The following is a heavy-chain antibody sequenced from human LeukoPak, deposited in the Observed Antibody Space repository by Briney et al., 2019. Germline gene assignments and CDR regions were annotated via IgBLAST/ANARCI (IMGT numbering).Heavy chain of an antibody. V-gene: IGHV4-31*03. J-gene: IGHJ3*01. CDR3: ARDNTLTSSPDAFDF. CDR1: GVSITSSGFY. D-gene: IGHD6-6*01. Sequence: SETLSLTCNVSGVSITSSGFYWSWLRQHPGKGLEWIGHITNSGSTSYNPSLKSRLTIARDTSKNQFSLELRFATAADTALYCCARDNTLTSSPDAFDFWGQGTLVTVSS. CDR2: ITNSGST.